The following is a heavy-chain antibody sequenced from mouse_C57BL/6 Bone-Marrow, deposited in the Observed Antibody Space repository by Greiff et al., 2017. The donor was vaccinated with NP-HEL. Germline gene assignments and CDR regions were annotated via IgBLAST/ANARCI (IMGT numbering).Heavy chain of an antibody. D-gene: IGHD2-4*01. CDR2: IYPRSGNT. CDR3: ARNDYVPFAY. Sequence: QVQLKESGAELARPGASVKLSCKASGYTFTSYGISWVKQRTGQGLEWIGEIYPRSGNTYYNEKFKGKATLTADKSSSTAYMELRSLTSEDSAVYFCARNDYVPFAYWGQGTLVTVSA. J-gene: IGHJ3*01. CDR1: GYTFTSYG. V-gene: IGHV1-81*01.